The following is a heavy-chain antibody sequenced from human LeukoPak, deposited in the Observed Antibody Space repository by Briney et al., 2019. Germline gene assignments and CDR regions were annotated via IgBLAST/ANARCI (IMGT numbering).Heavy chain of an antibody. Sequence: LSETLSLTCTVSGGSISSYYWSWIRQPAGKGLEWIGRIYTSGSTNYNPSLKSRVTMSVDTSKNQFSLKLSSVTAADTAVYYCARDGSSSWYGWFGPWGQGTLVTVSS. V-gene: IGHV4-4*07. CDR3: ARDGSSSWYGWFGP. D-gene: IGHD6-13*01. CDR2: IYTSGST. J-gene: IGHJ5*02. CDR1: GGSISSYY.